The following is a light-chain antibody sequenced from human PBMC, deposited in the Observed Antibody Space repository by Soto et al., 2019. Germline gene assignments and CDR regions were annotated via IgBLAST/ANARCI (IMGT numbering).Light chain of an antibody. V-gene: IGKV3-20*01. CDR2: GAS. J-gene: IGKJ5*01. CDR3: QQFGSSLPIT. CDR1: QTISRNY. Sequence: ELVLTQSPGTLSLSPGESATVSCRASQTISRNYLVWYQKKPGQAPRLLIHGASNRATGIPDRFSGSGSGTDFTLTISRLEPEDFAVYYCQQFGSSLPITFGQGTRLEIK.